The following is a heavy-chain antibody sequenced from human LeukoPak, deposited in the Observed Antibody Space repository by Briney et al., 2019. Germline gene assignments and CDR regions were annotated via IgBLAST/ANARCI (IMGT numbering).Heavy chain of an antibody. CDR1: GFTFSSYA. D-gene: IGHD2-15*01. Sequence: GGSLRLSCSASGFTFSSYAMHWVRQAPGKGLEWVSAISGSGGSTYYADSVKGRFTISRDNSKNTLYLQMNSLRAEDTAVYYCAKDLTHCSGGSCQYYYYYYGMDVWGQGTTVTVSS. V-gene: IGHV3-23*01. J-gene: IGHJ6*02. CDR2: ISGSGGST. CDR3: AKDLTHCSGGSCQYYYYYYGMDV.